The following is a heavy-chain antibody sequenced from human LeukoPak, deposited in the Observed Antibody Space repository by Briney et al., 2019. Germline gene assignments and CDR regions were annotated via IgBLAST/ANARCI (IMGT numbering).Heavy chain of an antibody. CDR1: GLRLRAYE. D-gene: IGHD3-10*01. V-gene: IGHV3-23*01. CDR2: INGGGDIM. CDR3: AMRDRGYGLDI. Sequence: GGTLRLCYKACGLRLRAYELIWVCWAPVRGLNWVSSINGGGDIMMYEDSVKGRFTIARDNAKNTFYLQMNSLRVEDTAVYYCAMRDRGYGLDIWGQGTMVTVSS. J-gene: IGHJ3*02.